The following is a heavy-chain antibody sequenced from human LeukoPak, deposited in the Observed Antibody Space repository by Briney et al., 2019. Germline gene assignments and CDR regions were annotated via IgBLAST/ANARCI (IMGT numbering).Heavy chain of an antibody. CDR3: ARDGRRIAARPGYYYGMDV. Sequence: ASVKVSCKASGYXFTGYLIHWVRQAPGQGLEWMGWINPNSGGTNYAQKFQGRVTMTRDTSISTAYMELSRLRSDDTAVYYCARDGRRIAARPGYYYGMDVWGQGTTVTVSS. J-gene: IGHJ6*02. D-gene: IGHD6-6*01. CDR1: GYXFTGYL. CDR2: INPNSGGT. V-gene: IGHV1-2*02.